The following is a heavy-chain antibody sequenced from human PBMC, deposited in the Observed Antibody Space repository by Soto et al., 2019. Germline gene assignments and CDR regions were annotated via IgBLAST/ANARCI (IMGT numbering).Heavy chain of an antibody. CDR1: GYSFTSDG. D-gene: IGHD3-10*01. CDR2: ISAYNGNT. CDR3: ARDYSGSGRLNAHNWFDP. J-gene: IGHJ5*02. V-gene: IGHV1-18*01. Sequence: ASVKVSCKASGYSFTSDGSSWVRQAPGQGLEWMGWISAYNGNTNYAQKLQGRVTMTTDTSTSTAYMELRSLRSDDTALYYCARDYSGSGRLNAHNWFDPWGQGTLVTVSS.